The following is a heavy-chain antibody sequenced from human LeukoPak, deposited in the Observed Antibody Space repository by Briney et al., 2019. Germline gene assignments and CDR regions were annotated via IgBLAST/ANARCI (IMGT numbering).Heavy chain of an antibody. Sequence: ASVKVSCKASGYTFTSYYMHWVRQAPGQGLEWMGIINPSGGSTSYAQKFQGRVTMTRDTSTSTVYMELSSLRSEDTAVYYCARDDKAYCGGDCYPGDYWGQGTLVTVSS. V-gene: IGHV1-46*01. D-gene: IGHD2-21*02. CDR2: INPSGGST. CDR1: GYTFTSYY. CDR3: ARDDKAYCGGDCYPGDY. J-gene: IGHJ4*02.